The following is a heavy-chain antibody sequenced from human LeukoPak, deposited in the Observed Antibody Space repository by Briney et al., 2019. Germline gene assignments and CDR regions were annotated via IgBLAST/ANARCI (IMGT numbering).Heavy chain of an antibody. CDR3: ARGPQYPWFDP. D-gene: IGHD2-2*01. CDR2: IFYPGTT. CDR1: GGSISAHF. Sequence: SETLSLTCTVSGGSISAHFWSWIRQPPGEGLEWIAYIFYPGTTNYNPSLKSRVIISADTSKNQLSLKLSSVTAADTAVYYCARGPQYPWFDPWGQGTLVTVSS. V-gene: IGHV4-59*11. J-gene: IGHJ5*02.